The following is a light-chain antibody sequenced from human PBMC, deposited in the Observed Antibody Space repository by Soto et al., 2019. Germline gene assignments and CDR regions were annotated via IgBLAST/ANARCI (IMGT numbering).Light chain of an antibody. CDR3: HEYDQWPLT. Sequence: EIVMTQSPATLSVSPGERATLSCRASQSISNKLAWYQQKVGQAPMLLIYGASTRAAGIPARFSGSGSGTEFTLTISSLQSEDFEVYYCHEYDQWPLTFGGGAKVEIK. CDR1: QSISNK. V-gene: IGKV3-15*01. J-gene: IGKJ4*01. CDR2: GAS.